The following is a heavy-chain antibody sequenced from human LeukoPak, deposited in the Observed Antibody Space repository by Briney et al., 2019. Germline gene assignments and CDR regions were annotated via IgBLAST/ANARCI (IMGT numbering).Heavy chain of an antibody. CDR3: ARLVIVLPADWFDP. J-gene: IGHJ5*02. CDR2: INGNGNST. Sequence: GGSLRLSCAASGFIFSNYAMSWVRQAPGKGLEWVSTINGNGNSTYYANSVKGRFTVSRDNPHNTLHLQMDSLRAEDTAIYYCARLVIVLPADWFDPWGQGTLVTVSS. CDR1: GFIFSNYA. V-gene: IGHV3-23*01. D-gene: IGHD5-12*01.